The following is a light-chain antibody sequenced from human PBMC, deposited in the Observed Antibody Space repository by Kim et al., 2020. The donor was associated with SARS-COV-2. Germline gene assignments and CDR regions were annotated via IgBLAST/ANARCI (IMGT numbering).Light chain of an antibody. CDR1: GFSSDG. CDR3: TSRDSRGNHLV. J-gene: IGLJ3*02. CDR2: GKN. Sequence: ALGKRARITCQGDGFSSDGASWDQQGPGPAPVIVIFGKNNRPSGIPDRVSGYRSGNTASLTITGTQAEDEADYFCTSRDSRGNHLVFGGGTQLTVL. V-gene: IGLV3-19*01.